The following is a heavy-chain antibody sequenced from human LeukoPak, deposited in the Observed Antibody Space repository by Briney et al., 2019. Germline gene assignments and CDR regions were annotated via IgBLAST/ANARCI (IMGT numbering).Heavy chain of an antibody. CDR2: ISSSSSYI. V-gene: IGHV3-21*04. Sequence: GGSLRLSCAASGFTFSSYSMNWVRQAPGKGLEWVSSISSSSSYIYYADSVKGRFTISRDDSKNTLYLQMNSLRAEDTAVYYCAKDLGRYRNNYFDYWGQGTLVTVSS. J-gene: IGHJ4*02. CDR1: GFTFSSYS. CDR3: AKDLGRYRNNYFDY. D-gene: IGHD1-26*01.